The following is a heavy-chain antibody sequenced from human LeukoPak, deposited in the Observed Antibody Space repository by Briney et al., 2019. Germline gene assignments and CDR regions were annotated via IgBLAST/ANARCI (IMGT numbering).Heavy chain of an antibody. D-gene: IGHD2-2*01. CDR3: ARVPAAPVSGWFDP. J-gene: IGHJ5*02. CDR2: IYYSGST. V-gene: IGHV4-59*01. CDR1: GGSISIYY. Sequence: SETPSLTCTVSGGSISIYYWSWIRQPPGKGLEWIGYIYYSGSTNYNPSLKSRVTISVDTSKNQFSLKLSSVTAADTAVYYCARVPAAPVSGWFDPWGQGTLVTVSS.